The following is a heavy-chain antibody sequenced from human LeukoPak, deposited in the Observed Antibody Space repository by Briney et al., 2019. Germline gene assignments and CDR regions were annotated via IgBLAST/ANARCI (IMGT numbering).Heavy chain of an antibody. Sequence: GGSLRLSCAASGFRFSTYDVQWVRQVAGKVLEWVSAIGIAGDTHYQGSVKGRFTISRENAENCVYLEMNNLSAGDTAVYYCARDPSGYGMDVWGQGTTVIVSS. J-gene: IGHJ6*02. V-gene: IGHV3-13*01. CDR1: GFRFSTYD. CDR2: IGIAGDT. CDR3: ARDPSGYGMDV.